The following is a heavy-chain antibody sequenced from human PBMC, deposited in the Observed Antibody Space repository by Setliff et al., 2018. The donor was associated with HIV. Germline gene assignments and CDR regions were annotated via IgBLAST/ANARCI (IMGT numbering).Heavy chain of an antibody. CDR2: INSNNGGT. D-gene: IGHD3-9*01. CDR1: GYTYTSYY. Sequence: ASVQVTCQTSGYTYTSYYIHWVRQAPGQGIEWMGWINSNNGGTKYAQNFPVRVTMTRQSSITTAYLELSSLISDDPAVYYCAREERYFDGKEALDYWGQGMLVTVSS. J-gene: IGHJ4*02. CDR3: AREERYFDGKEALDY. V-gene: IGHV1-2*02.